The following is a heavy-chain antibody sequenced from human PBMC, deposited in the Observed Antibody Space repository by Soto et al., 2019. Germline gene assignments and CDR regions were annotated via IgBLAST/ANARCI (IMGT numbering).Heavy chain of an antibody. Sequence: SETLSLTCTVSGGSISSSSYYWGWIRQPPGKGLEWIGRIYYSGSTYYNPSVKSRVTISVDTSKNQFSLTLSSLTAADTAVYYGARLFLASGSYYWFDTWGQGTLVTVSS. CDR2: IYYSGST. J-gene: IGHJ5*02. D-gene: IGHD1-26*01. CDR1: GGSISSSSYY. V-gene: IGHV4-39*01. CDR3: ARLFLASGSYYWFDT.